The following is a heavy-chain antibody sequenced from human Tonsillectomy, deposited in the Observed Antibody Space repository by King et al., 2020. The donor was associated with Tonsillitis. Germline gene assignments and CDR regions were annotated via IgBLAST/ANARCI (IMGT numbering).Heavy chain of an antibody. CDR2: IKQDGSDS. V-gene: IGHV3-7*03. D-gene: IGHD6-19*01. CDR1: GFTLSSYC. J-gene: IGHJ4*02. CDR3: ARETTDTSGWFFDS. Sequence: VQLVESGGGLVQPGGSLRLSCAASGFTLSSYCMSWVRQAPGKGLEWVADIKQDGSDSYFADSLKVRFTISRANAKNSLYLQINSLRAEDTAFYYCARETTDTSGWFFDSWGQGTLVTVSS.